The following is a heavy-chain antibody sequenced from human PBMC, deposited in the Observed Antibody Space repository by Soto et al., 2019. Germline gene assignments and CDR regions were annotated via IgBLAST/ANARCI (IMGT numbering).Heavy chain of an antibody. V-gene: IGHV3-13*05. CDR1: GFTFSSYD. CDR3: AREIVTPGHWYFDV. D-gene: IGHD2-2*01. Sequence: GESLKISCAASGFTFSSYDMHWVRQTAGKSLELVSSIGTAGDPHYSDSVKGRFTISRENAKNSLYLQMNSLRAGDTAVYYCAREIVTPGHWYFDVWGRGTLVTVSS. CDR2: IGTAGDP. J-gene: IGHJ2*01.